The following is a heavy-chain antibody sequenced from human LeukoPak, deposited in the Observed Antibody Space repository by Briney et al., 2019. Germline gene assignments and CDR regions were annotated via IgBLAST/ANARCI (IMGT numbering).Heavy chain of an antibody. CDR1: GGSISSGGYS. D-gene: IGHD5-12*01. CDR2: IYHSGST. V-gene: IGHV4-30-2*01. CDR3: AIDSGYGYWGPYYYGMDV. J-gene: IGHJ6*02. Sequence: SETLSLTCAVSGGSISSGGYSWSWIRQPPGKGLEWIGYIYHSGSTYYNPSLKSRVTISVDTSKNQFSLKLSSVTAADTAVYYCAIDSGYGYWGPYYYGMDVWGQGTTVTVSS.